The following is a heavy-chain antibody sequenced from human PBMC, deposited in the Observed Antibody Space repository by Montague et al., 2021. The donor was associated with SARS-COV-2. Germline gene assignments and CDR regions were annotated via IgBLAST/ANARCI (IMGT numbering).Heavy chain of an antibody. J-gene: IGHJ6*02. CDR2: ISYDGSNK. D-gene: IGHD2/OR15-2a*01. CDR3: ARVLGGYYGMDV. CDR1: GFPFSSYA. Sequence: SRRLSCAASGFPFSSYAMHWVRQAPGKGLEWVAVISYDGSNKYYADSVKGRFTISRDNSKNTLYLQMNSLRAEDTAVYYCARVLGGYYGMDVWGQGTTVTVP. V-gene: IGHV3-30-3*01.